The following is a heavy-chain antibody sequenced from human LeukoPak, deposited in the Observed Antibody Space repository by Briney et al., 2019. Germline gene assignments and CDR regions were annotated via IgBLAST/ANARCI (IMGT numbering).Heavy chain of an antibody. J-gene: IGHJ6*03. CDR1: GFTFSSYA. V-gene: IGHV3-30*01. Sequence: GRSLRLSCAASGFTFSSYAMHWVRQAPGKGLEWVAVISYDGSNKYYADSVKGRFTISRDNSKNTLYLQMNSLRAEDTAGYYCARGGDSWTYMDVWGKGTTVTVSS. D-gene: IGHD3-16*01. CDR2: ISYDGSNK. CDR3: ARGGDSWTYMDV.